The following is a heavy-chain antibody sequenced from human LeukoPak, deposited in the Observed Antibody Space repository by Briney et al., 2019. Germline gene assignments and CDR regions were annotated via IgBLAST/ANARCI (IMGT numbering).Heavy chain of an antibody. Sequence: PGGSLRLSCAPSGFTFSSHGMHWVRQAPGKGLEWVAFIRYDGSNEYYADSGRGRFTISRDKSKNTLYLQMNSLRVEDTAVYYRARSSLGDYWGQGTLVTVSS. CDR1: GFTFSSHG. CDR2: IRYDGSNE. D-gene: IGHD7-27*01. J-gene: IGHJ4*02. V-gene: IGHV3-30*02. CDR3: ARSSLGDY.